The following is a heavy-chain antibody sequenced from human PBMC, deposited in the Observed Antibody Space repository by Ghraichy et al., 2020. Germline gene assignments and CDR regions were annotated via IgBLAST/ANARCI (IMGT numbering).Heavy chain of an antibody. J-gene: IGHJ4*02. CDR1: GFTFSSYW. CDR2: IKQDGSEK. D-gene: IGHD3-10*01. CDR3: ARTHDGSDRYFDY. V-gene: IGHV3-7*03. Sequence: GGSLRLSCAASGFTFSSYWMSWVRQAPGKRLEWVANIKQDGSEKYYVDSVKGRFTISRDNAKNSLYVQMNSLRAEDTAVYYCARTHDGSDRYFDYWGQGTLVTVSS.